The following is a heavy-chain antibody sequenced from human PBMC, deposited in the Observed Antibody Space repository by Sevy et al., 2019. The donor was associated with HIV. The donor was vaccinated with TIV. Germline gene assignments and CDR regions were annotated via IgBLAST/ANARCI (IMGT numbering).Heavy chain of an antibody. CDR1: GFTFSSYG. CDR2: IWYDGSNK. J-gene: IGHJ1*01. CDR3: AREKGQLVRLEYFQH. V-gene: IGHV3-33*01. D-gene: IGHD1-1*01. Sequence: GGSLRLSCAASGFTFSSYGMHWVRQAPGKGLEWVAVIWYDGSNKNYADSVKGRFTISRDNSKNTLYLQMNSLRAEDTAVYYCAREKGQLVRLEYFQHWGQGTLVTVSS.